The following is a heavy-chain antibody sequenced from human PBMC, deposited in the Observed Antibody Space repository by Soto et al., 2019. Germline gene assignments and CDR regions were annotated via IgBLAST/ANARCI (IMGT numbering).Heavy chain of an antibody. D-gene: IGHD3-3*01. CDR3: ARGGLEWLLVRNWFDP. V-gene: IGHV4-34*01. CDR1: GGSFSGYY. CDR2: INQSGST. Sequence: QVQLQQWGAGLLKPSETLSLTCAVSGGSFSGYYWSWIRQPPGKGLEWIGEINQSGSTNYNPSLKSRFSISVDASKIQFSLKLSSVTAADTAEYYCARGGLEWLLVRNWFDPWGQGTLVTVSS. J-gene: IGHJ5*02.